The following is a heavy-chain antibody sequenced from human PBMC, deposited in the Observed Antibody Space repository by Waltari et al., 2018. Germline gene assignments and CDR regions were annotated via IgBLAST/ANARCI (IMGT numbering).Heavy chain of an antibody. CDR1: GFTFSSYS. CDR2: ISSSSSYI. D-gene: IGHD3-22*01. J-gene: IGHJ5*02. Sequence: EVQLVESGGGLVKPGGSLRLSCAASGFTFSSYSMNWVRQAPGKGLEWVSSISSSSSYIYYADSVKGRFTISRDNAKNSLYLQMNSLRAEDTAVYYCARDLVITMIGMNWFDPWPGNPGHRLL. CDR3: ARDLVITMIGMNWFDP. V-gene: IGHV3-21*01.